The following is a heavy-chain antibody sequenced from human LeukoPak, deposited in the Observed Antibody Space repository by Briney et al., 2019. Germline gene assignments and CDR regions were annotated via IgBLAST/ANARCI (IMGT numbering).Heavy chain of an antibody. CDR2: ISSSSSAI. D-gene: IGHD2-8*01. CDR3: ARDYTPNCTNGVCYRDYYYYYMDV. CDR1: GFTFSSYS. V-gene: IGHV3-48*01. J-gene: IGHJ6*03. Sequence: GGSLRLSCAASGFTFSSYSMNWVRQAPGKGLEWVSYISSSSSAIYYADSVKGRFTISGDNAKNTLYLQMNSLRAEDTAVYYCARDYTPNCTNGVCYRDYYYYYMDVWGKGTTVTVSS.